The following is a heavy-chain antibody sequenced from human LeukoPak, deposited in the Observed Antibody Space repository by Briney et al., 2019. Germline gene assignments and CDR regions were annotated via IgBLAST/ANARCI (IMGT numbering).Heavy chain of an antibody. CDR2: IYYSGNT. J-gene: IGHJ4*02. CDR3: ARGLYSSGCYVMDD. D-gene: IGHD6-19*01. CDR1: GGSISSYY. Sequence: PWETLSLTCTVYGGSISSYYWSWIRQPPGKGLEWIGYIYYSGNTNSNPSLKSRVTISVDTYKNQFALKLSSVSAADTAGYYCARGLYSSGCYVMDDWGQGTLVTVSS. V-gene: IGHV4-59*01.